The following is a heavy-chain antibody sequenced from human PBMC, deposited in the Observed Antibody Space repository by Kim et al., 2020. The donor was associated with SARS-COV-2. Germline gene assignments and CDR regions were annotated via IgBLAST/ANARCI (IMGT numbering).Heavy chain of an antibody. Sequence: SETLSLTCAVYGGSFSGYYWSWIRQPPGKGLEWIGEINHSGSTNYNPSLKSRVTISVDTSKNQFSLKLSSVTAADTAVYYCARAASIAAADPFDYWGQGTLVTVSS. CDR3: ARAASIAAADPFDY. J-gene: IGHJ4*02. D-gene: IGHD6-13*01. CDR2: INHSGST. V-gene: IGHV4-34*01. CDR1: GGSFSGYY.